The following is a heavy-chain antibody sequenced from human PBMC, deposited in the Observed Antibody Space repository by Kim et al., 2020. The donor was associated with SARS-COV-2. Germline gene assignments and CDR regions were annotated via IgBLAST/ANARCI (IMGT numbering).Heavy chain of an antibody. CDR2: ISSDGRRT. CDR3: ASASGSYDNGLFD. Sequence: GGSLRLSCAGSGFAFSSYSMHWVRQAPGKGLEWVSPISSDGRRTYYADSVKGRFTISRDNAKNTLYLQMNSLRPEDTAVYYCASASGSYDNGLFD. CDR1: GFAFSSYS. J-gene: IGHJ4*01. D-gene: IGHD3-10*01. V-gene: IGHV3-21*06.